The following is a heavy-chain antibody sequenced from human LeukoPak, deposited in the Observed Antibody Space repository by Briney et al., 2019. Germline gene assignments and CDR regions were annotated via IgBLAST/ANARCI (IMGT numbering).Heavy chain of an antibody. CDR1: GGSISSSDYY. CDR3: ARHRSAVVTIDY. Sequence: SSETLSLTCTVSGGSISSSDYYWGWIRQPPGKGLDWIGSVYYSGSTYYNPSLKSRVTISVDTSKNQLSLKLSSVTAADTAVYYCARHRSAVVTIDYWGQGTLVTVSS. CDR2: VYYSGST. J-gene: IGHJ4*02. V-gene: IGHV4-39*01. D-gene: IGHD4-23*01.